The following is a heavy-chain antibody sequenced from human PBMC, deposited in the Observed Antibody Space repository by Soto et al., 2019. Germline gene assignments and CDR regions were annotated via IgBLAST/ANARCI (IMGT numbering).Heavy chain of an antibody. Sequence: GGLLRLPWAASGFTFIGYAMSWVRQAPGTGLEWVSSISGSGGTTYYAGSVKGRFTISRDNSKNTLYLQMNSLRAEDTAVYYCARRLSGTKGFDFWGQGTLVTVSS. J-gene: IGHJ4*02. D-gene: IGHD1-7*01. CDR3: ARRLSGTKGFDF. V-gene: IGHV3-23*01. CDR2: ISGSGGTT. CDR1: GFTFIGYA.